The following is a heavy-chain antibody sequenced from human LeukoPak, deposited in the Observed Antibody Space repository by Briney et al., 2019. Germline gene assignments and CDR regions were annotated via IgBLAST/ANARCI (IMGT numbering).Heavy chain of an antibody. J-gene: IGHJ4*02. D-gene: IGHD1-7*01. CDR1: GFTFDNYA. CDR3: AKGDWNYGDFDY. V-gene: IGHV3-23*01. Sequence: GGSLRLSCAASGFTFDNYAMSWVRQAPGRGLEWVSGVSSSGGNTYYADSVKGRFTISRDNSKNTQYLQMNSLRAEDAAVYYCAKGDWNYGDFDYWGQGTLVTVSS. CDR2: VSSSGGNT.